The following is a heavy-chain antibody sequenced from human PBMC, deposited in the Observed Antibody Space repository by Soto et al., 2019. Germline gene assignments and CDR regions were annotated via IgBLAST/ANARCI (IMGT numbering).Heavy chain of an antibody. Sequence: GGSLRLSFAASGFTFSSYAMHWVRQAPGKGLEWVAVISCDGSLKFYEDSVKGRFTISRDNSRNTLYLEMNGLRPEDTAVYYCAKEADYCVSSKYDNWGRGTLVTVSS. CDR3: AKEADYCVSSKYDN. V-gene: IGHV3-30*04. D-gene: IGHD2-21*01. CDR2: ISCDGSLK. J-gene: IGHJ4*02. CDR1: GFTFSSYA.